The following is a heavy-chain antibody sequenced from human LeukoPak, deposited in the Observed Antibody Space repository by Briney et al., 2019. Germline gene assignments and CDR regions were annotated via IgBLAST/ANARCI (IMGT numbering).Heavy chain of an antibody. CDR2: IIPILGIA. D-gene: IGHD2-15*01. CDR3: ARHLKGYCSGGSCYEYAFDI. J-gene: IGHJ3*02. Sequence: SVKVSCKASGGTFSSYAISWVRQAPGQGLEWMGRIIPILGIANYAQKFQGRVTITADKSTSTAYMELSSLRSGDTAVYYCARHLKGYCSGGSCYEYAFDIWGQGTMVTVSS. V-gene: IGHV1-69*04. CDR1: GGTFSSYA.